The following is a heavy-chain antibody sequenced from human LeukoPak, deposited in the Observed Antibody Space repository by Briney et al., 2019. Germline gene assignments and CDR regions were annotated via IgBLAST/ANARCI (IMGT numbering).Heavy chain of an antibody. Sequence: PGGSLRLSCAASGFTFNRHSMNWVRQAPGKGLEWVGFIRSKAYGGTTDYAASVKGRFTISRDDSKSIAYLQMNSLKIEDTAVYYCTRRGGWYSDYWGQGTLVTVSS. V-gene: IGHV3-49*04. J-gene: IGHJ4*02. CDR3: TRRGGWYSDY. CDR1: GFTFNRHS. D-gene: IGHD6-19*01. CDR2: IRSKAYGGTT.